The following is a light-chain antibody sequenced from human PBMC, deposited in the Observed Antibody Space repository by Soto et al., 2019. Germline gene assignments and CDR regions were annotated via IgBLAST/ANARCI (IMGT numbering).Light chain of an antibody. CDR1: QSVRDTY. CDR3: QYYCNSLYT. CDR2: GVS. J-gene: IGKJ2*01. V-gene: IGKV3-20*01. Sequence: EIVLTQSPGNLSLSPGERATLSCMDSQSVRDTYLAWNQKKPGQAPRLLMYGVSIRATGIPDRFSGSGSGPDFTLTISRLEPEEFAVYYCQYYCNSLYTFCQGTKLEIK.